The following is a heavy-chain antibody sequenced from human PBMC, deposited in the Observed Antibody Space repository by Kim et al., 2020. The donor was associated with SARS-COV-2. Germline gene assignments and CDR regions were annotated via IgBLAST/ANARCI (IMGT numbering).Heavy chain of an antibody. J-gene: IGHJ4*02. V-gene: IGHV7-4-1*02. CDR1: GYTFTSYA. D-gene: IGHD3-3*01. CDR2: INTNTGNP. CDR3: ARDKMDTYYDFWSGYYSKAPFDY. Sequence: ASVKVSCKASGYTFTSYAMNWVRQAPGQGLEWMGWINTNTGNPTYAQGFTGRFVFSLDTSVSTAYLQISSLKAEDTAVYYCARDKMDTYYDFWSGYYSKAPFDYWGQGTLVTVS.